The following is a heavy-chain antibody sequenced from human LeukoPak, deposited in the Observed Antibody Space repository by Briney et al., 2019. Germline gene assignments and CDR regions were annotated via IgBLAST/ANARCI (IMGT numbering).Heavy chain of an antibody. CDR2: IYHSGST. V-gene: IGHV4-38-2*01. CDR1: GYSISSGYY. Sequence: ASETLSLTCAVSGYSISSGYYWGWIRQPPGKGLEWIGGIYHSGSTYYNPSLKSRVTISVDTSKNQFSLKLSSVTAADTAVYYCARHRGSHYDFWSGRENWFDPWGQGTLVTVSS. D-gene: IGHD3-3*01. CDR3: ARHRGSHYDFWSGRENWFDP. J-gene: IGHJ5*02.